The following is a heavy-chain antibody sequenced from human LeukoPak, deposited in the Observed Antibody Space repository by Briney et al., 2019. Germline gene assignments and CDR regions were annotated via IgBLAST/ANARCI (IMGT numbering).Heavy chain of an antibody. V-gene: IGHV3-7*03. J-gene: IGHJ5*02. D-gene: IGHD3-3*01. Sequence: PGGSLRLSCAASGFTFTNYWMNWVRQAPGKGLEWVANIKKDGSEKYYVDSVKGRFTISRDNAKNSLYLQMYSLRADDTAVYYCARETENIDFWSGYYPWGQGTLVTVSS. CDR1: GFTFTNYW. CDR2: IKKDGSEK. CDR3: ARETENIDFWSGYYP.